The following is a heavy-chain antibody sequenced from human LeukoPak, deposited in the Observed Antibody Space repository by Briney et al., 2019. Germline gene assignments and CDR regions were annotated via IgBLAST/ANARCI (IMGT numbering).Heavy chain of an antibody. CDR3: ARDYSSGRDF. D-gene: IGHD3-22*01. CDR2: INQGGSDQ. Sequence: PGGSLRLSCAASGFTFSTKWMSWVRQAAGKGLEWVATINQGGSDQYYVDSVKGRLTISRDNGKNSLDLQMNSLRAEDTAVYFCARDYSSGRDFWGQGTLVTVSS. V-gene: IGHV3-7*04. J-gene: IGHJ4*02. CDR1: GFTFSTKW.